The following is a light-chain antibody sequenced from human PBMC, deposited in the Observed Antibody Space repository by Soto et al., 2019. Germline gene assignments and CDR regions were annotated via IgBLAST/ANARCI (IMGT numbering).Light chain of an antibody. CDR1: NFNIGSNT. V-gene: IGLV1-44*01. CDR2: NNN. CDR3: AAWDDNLNGL. Sequence: QSVLTQPPSASGTLGQRVTISCSGSNFNIGSNTVNWYQQLPGTAPKLLIYNNNLRPSGVPARFSGSKSGTSASLAISGLQSGDEADYYCAAWDDNLNGLFGGGTKLTVL. J-gene: IGLJ2*01.